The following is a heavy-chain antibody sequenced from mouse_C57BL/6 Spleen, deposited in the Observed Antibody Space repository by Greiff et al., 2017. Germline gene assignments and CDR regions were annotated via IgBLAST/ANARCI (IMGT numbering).Heavy chain of an antibody. D-gene: IGHD1-1*01. CDR2: IYPRSGNT. CDR1: GYTFTSYG. J-gene: IGHJ2*01. CDR3: ARLYSGSSYLDY. V-gene: IGHV1-81*01. Sequence: QVQLQQSGAELARPGASVKLSCKASGYTFTSYGISWVKQRTGQGLEWIGEIYPRSGNTYYNEKFKGKATLTADKSSSTAYMELRSLTSEDSAVYFCARLYSGSSYLDYWGQGTTLTVSS.